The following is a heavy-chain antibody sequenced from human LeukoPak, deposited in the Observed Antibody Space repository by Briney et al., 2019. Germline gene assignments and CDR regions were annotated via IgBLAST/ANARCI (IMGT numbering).Heavy chain of an antibody. Sequence: PSETLSLTCTVSGGSISSYYWSWIRQPPGKGLEWIGYIYYSGSTNYNPSLKSRVTISVDTSKNQFSLKLSSVTAADTAVYYCARDPYYYGSGSYYAFDIWGQGTMVTVSS. D-gene: IGHD3-10*01. CDR3: ARDPYYYGSGSYYAFDI. CDR2: IYYSGST. CDR1: GGSISSYY. V-gene: IGHV4-59*12. J-gene: IGHJ3*02.